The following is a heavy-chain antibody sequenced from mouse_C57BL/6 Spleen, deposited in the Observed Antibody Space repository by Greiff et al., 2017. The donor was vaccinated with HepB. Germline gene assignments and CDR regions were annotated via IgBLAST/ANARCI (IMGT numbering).Heavy chain of an antibody. V-gene: IGHV5-17*01. CDR2: ISSGSSTT. J-gene: IGHJ4*01. Sequence: EVQVLESGAGLVKPGGSLKLSCAASGFTFSDYGMHWVRQAPEKGLEWLAYISSGSSTTYYADKVKGRFTFSRDNAKNTLFLQMTSLRSEDTAMYYCARRTTTGAMDYWGKGTSVTVAS. D-gene: IGHD5-5*01. CDR3: ARRTTTGAMDY. CDR1: GFTFSDYG.